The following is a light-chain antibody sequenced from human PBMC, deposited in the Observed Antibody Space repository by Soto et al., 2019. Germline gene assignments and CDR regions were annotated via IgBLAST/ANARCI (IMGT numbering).Light chain of an antibody. CDR1: QSVSSN. CDR3: QQYNKWPWT. J-gene: IGKJ1*01. Sequence: EIVLTQSPGTLSVSPGERATLSCRASQSVSSNLAWYQQKPGQAPRLLIYGASTRATGIPARFSGSGSGTEFTLTISSLQSEDFAVYYCQQYNKWPWTFGQGTKVDIK. V-gene: IGKV3-15*01. CDR2: GAS.